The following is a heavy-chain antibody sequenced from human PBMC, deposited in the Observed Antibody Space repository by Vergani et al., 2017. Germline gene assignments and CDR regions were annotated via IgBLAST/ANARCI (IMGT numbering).Heavy chain of an antibody. CDR2: IFSNDEK. CDR1: GFSLSNARMG. Sequence: QVTLKESGPVLVKPTETLTLTCTVSGFSLSNARMGVSWIRQPPGKALEWLAHIFSNDEKSYSTSLKSRLTIAKDTSKSQVVLTMTNMDPVDTATYYCARIPSSGWSYYYYGMDVWGQGTTVTVSS. CDR3: ARIPSSGWSYYYYGMDV. V-gene: IGHV2-26*01. D-gene: IGHD6-19*01. J-gene: IGHJ6*02.